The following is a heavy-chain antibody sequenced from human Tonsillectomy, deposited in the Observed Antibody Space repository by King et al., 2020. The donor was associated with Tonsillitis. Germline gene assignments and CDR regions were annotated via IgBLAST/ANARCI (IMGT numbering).Heavy chain of an antibody. J-gene: IGHJ4*02. V-gene: IGHV3-15*01. Sequence: CAASGFTFNDAWMSWVRQAPGKGLEWVGRITSFVDGGTTDYAAPVKGRFTISRDDSKNTLYLQMNSLKTEDTAVYYCATDVTYSGGSCFRFWGQGTLVTVYS. CDR2: ITSFVDGGTT. CDR1: GFTFNDAW. CDR3: ATDVTYSGGSCFRF. D-gene: IGHD2-15*01.